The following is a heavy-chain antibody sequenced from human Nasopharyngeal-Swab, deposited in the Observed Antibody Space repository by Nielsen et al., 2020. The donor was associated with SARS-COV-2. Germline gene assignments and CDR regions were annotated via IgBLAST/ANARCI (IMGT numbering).Heavy chain of an antibody. V-gene: IGHV6-1*01. CDR1: VDSVSSNNVG. CDR3: ARGFLQTGFDY. CDR2: TYYGSKWYN. Sequence: SQTLSLTCSISVDSVSSNNVGWNWIRQSPSRFLEWLGRTYYGSKWYNHYAPSVKSRVTIKPDTSKNQFSLQMDSVTPEDSAVYYCARGFLQTGFDYWGQGTLVTVSS. J-gene: IGHJ4*02. D-gene: IGHD3-9*01.